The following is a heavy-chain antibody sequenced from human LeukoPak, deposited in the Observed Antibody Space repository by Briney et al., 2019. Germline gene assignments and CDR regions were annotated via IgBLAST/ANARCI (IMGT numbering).Heavy chain of an antibody. CDR2: INWNGDNT. CDR1: GFTFDDYA. CDR3: ATDRITMVTSKYMDV. Sequence: GGSLRLSCAASGFTFDDYAMSWVRQAPGKGLEWVSGINWNGDNTGSADSVKGRFTISRDNAKNTVYLQLNSLRAEDTAVYYCATDRITMVTSKYMDVWGKGTTVTISS. J-gene: IGHJ6*03. V-gene: IGHV3-20*04. D-gene: IGHD3-10*01.